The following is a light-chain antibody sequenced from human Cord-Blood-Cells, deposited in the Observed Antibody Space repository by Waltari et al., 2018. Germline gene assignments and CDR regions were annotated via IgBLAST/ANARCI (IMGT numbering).Light chain of an antibody. CDR3: QQLNSYPRT. CDR1: QGISSY. V-gene: IGKV1-9*01. Sequence: DIQLTQSPSFLSASVGDRVTITCRASQGISSYLAWYQQNPGKAPKLLIYAASTLQSGVPSRFSGSGSGTEFTLTISSLQPEDFATYYCQQLNSYPRTFGPGTKVDIK. J-gene: IGKJ3*01. CDR2: AAS.